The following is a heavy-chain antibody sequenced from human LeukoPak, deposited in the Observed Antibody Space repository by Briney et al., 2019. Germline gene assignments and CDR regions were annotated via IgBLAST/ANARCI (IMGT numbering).Heavy chain of an antibody. J-gene: IGHJ4*02. CDR1: GFTISSYA. V-gene: IGHV3-48*02. D-gene: IGHD2-2*01. CDR2: ISSTSSTI. Sequence: GGSLRLSCAASGFTISSYAMSWVRQAPGKGLEWISYISSTSSTIYYADSVKGRFTISRDNAKSSLYLQMNSLRDEDAAVYYCSRDLHYCRSDSSHSYYCDSWGQGALVTVSS. CDR3: SRDLHYCRSDSSHSYYCDS.